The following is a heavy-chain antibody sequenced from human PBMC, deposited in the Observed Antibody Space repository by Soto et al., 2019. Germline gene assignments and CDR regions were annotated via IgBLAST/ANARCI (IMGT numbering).Heavy chain of an antibody. CDR2: IYYSGST. V-gene: IGHV4-39*01. J-gene: IGHJ4*02. CDR3: ARRGSGGIAVAGTSFDY. Sequence: SETLSLTCTVSGGSISSSSYYWGWIRQPPGKGLEWIGNIYYSGSTYYNPSLKSRVTISVDTSKNQFSLKLSSVTAADTAVYYCARRGSGGIAVAGTSFDYWGQGTLVTVSS. CDR1: GGSISSSSYY. D-gene: IGHD6-19*01.